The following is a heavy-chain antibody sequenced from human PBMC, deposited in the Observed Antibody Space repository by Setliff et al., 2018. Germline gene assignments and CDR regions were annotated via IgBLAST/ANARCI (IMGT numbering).Heavy chain of an antibody. CDR2: MNPNSGNT. V-gene: IGHV1-8*02. CDR1: GYTFTSYD. D-gene: IGHD5-12*01. J-gene: IGHJ1*01. CDR3: ASAHYYSGYIEYFQY. Sequence: ASVKVSCKASGYTFTSYDINWVRQATGQGLEWMGWMNPNSGNTGYAQKFQGRVIITRNTSISTAYMELSSLRSEDTAVYYCASAHYYSGYIEYFQYWGQGTLVTVSS.